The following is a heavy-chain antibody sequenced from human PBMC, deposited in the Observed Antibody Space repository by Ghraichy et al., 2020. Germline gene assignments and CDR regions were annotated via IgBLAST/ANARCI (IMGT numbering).Heavy chain of an antibody. CDR3: ARGGWNYGHKAFDV. D-gene: IGHD6-19*01. Sequence: ASVKVSCRASGYSLSNYFVHWLRLAPGQGLEWMGRINPNSGATNYAQKFQGRVTMTRDSIIITAYMDLSRLTSDDTGVYYCARGGWNYGHKAFDVWGQGTMVTVSS. CDR1: GYSLSNYF. V-gene: IGHV1-2*05. CDR2: INPNSGAT. J-gene: IGHJ3*01.